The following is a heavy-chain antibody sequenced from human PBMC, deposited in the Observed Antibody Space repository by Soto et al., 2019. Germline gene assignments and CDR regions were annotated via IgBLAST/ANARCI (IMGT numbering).Heavy chain of an antibody. D-gene: IGHD1-26*01. Sequence: QVQLVESGGGVVQPGRSLRLSCAASGFMFSSYAMHWVRQAPGKGLEWVAVKTYDGSNKYYADSVKGRFTISRDNSKNTLXXXMNXLRAXXTXXXXXXRAGGLLVDYWGQGTLVTVSS. CDR1: GFMFSSYA. J-gene: IGHJ4*02. CDR3: XRAGGLLVDY. CDR2: KTYDGSNK. V-gene: IGHV3-30-3*01.